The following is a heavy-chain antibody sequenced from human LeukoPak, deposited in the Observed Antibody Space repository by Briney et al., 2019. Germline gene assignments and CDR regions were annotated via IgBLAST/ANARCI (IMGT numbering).Heavy chain of an antibody. CDR3: ARDESRSYYDFWSGYYHYFDY. CDR2: IYYSGST. V-gene: IGHV4-59*12. CDR1: GGSISSYY. Sequence: SETLSLTCTVSGGSISSYYWSWIRQPPGKGLEWIGYIYYSGSTNYNPSLKSRVTMSVDTSKNQFSLKLSSVTAADTAVYYCARDESRSYYDFWSGYYHYFDYWGQGTLVTVSS. D-gene: IGHD3-3*01. J-gene: IGHJ4*02.